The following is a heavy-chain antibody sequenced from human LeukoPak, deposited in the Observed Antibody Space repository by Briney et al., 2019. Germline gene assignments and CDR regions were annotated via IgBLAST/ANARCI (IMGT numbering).Heavy chain of an antibody. CDR2: IKQDGSEK. Sequence: PGGSLRLSCAASGFTFSSYNMNWVRQAPGKGLEWVANIKQDGSEKYYVDSVKGRFTISRDNAKNSLYLQMNSLRAEDTAVYYCAREYSSGWIYYFDYWGQGTLVTVSS. CDR1: GFTFSSYN. V-gene: IGHV3-7*01. CDR3: AREYSSGWIYYFDY. J-gene: IGHJ4*02. D-gene: IGHD6-19*01.